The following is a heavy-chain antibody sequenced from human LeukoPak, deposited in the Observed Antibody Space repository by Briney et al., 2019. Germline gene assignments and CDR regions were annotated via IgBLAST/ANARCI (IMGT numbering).Heavy chain of an antibody. CDR3: ARAAYSSTWYSRYFDL. CDR2: IYYSGST. CDR1: GGSISSYY. Sequence: SETLSLTCTVSGGSISSYYWSWIRQPPGKGLEWIGYIYYSGSTNYNPSLKSRVTISVDTSKNQFSLKLSSVTAADTAVYYCARAAYSSTWYSRYFDLWGRGTLVTVSS. V-gene: IGHV4-59*01. J-gene: IGHJ2*01. D-gene: IGHD6-13*01.